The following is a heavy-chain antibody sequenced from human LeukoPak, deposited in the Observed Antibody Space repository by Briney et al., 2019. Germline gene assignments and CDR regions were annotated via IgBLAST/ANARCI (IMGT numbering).Heavy chain of an antibody. J-gene: IGHJ3*02. V-gene: IGHV3-49*02. CDR2: IRSKAYGGTT. D-gene: IGHD3-3*01. Sequence: WIRQAPGKGLEWVGFIRSKAYGGTTEYAASVKGRFTISRDDSKSIAYLQMNSLKTEDTAVYYCTRDKGPYYDFWSGYSTGDDAFDIWGQGTMVTVSS. CDR3: TRDKGPYYDFWSGYSTGDDAFDI.